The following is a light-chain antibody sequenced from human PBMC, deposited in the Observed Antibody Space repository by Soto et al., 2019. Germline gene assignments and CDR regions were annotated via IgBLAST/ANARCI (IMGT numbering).Light chain of an antibody. CDR1: SSNIGSNY. V-gene: IGLV1-47*02. CDR2: TND. CDR3: ATWDDSLSDYV. J-gene: IGLJ1*01. Sequence: QSVLTQPPSASGTPGQRVTISCSGSSSNIGSNYVCWYQQLPGTAPKLLIYTNDQRPSGVPDRFSGSKSGTSASLAISGLRSEDEADYYCATWDDSLSDYVFGTGTKLPVL.